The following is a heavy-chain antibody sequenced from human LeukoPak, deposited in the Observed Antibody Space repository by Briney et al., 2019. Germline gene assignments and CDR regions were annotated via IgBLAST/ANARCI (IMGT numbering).Heavy chain of an antibody. V-gene: IGHV4-31*03. CDR2: IYYSGST. CDR3: ARGWMGASYDY. CDR1: GGSISSGGYY. Sequence: PSETLSLTCTVSGGSISSGGYYWSWIRQHPGKGLEWIGYIYYSGSTYYNPSLKSRVTISVDTSKNQFSLKLSSVTAADTAVYYCARGWMGASYDYWGQGTLVTVSS. D-gene: IGHD1-26*01. J-gene: IGHJ4*02.